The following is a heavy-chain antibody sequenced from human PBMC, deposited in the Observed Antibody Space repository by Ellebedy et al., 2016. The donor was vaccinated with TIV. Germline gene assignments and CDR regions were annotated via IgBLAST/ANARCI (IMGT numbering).Heavy chain of an antibody. J-gene: IGHJ4*02. CDR2: VSNSGDST. CDR1: GFSVGSND. D-gene: IGHD4-23*01. V-gene: IGHV3-23*01. CDR3: SFKGVATRVY. Sequence: PGGSLRLSCAASGFSVGSNDMSWVRQAPGKGLEGVSAVSNSGDSTYYADSVKGRFTISRDNSKNTLYLQMSSLRAEDTAVYYCSFKGVATRVYWGQGTLVTVSS.